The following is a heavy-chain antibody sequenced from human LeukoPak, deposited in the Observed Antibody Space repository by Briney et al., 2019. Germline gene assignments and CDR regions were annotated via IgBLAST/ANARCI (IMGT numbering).Heavy chain of an antibody. CDR3: ARLRYGSGTYYSPFDP. D-gene: IGHD3-10*01. J-gene: IGHJ5*02. CDR1: GYSFTTYW. CDR2: IYPGDSDT. Sequence: GESLKISCQGSGYSFTTYWIGWVRQMPGKGLEWMGIIYPGDSDTRYSPSFQGQVTISADKSIRTAYLQWSSLKASDTAMYYCARLRYGSGTYYSPFDPWGQGTLVIVSS. V-gene: IGHV5-51*01.